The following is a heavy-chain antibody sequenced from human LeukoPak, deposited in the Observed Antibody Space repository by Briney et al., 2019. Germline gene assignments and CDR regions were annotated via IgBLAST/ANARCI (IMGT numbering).Heavy chain of an antibody. CDR2: ISGTGNNK. D-gene: IGHD1-26*01. J-gene: IGHJ4*02. Sequence: PGGSLRLSCVTSGFTFSHYYMTWIRQAPGKGPEWVSYISGTGNNKYYADSVKGRFTISRDNAQNSLYLQMSSLRAEDTAMYYCARDYSESEYFFDYWGQGSLVAVSS. CDR1: GFTFSHYY. V-gene: IGHV3-11*01. CDR3: ARDYSESEYFFDY.